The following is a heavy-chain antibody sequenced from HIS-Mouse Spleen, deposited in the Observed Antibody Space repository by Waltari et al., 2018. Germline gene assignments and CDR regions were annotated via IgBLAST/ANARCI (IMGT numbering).Heavy chain of an antibody. Sequence: QVQLQESGPGLVKPSETLSLTCTVSGYSISRGYYWGWIRQPPGKGLEWIGSIYHSGSTYYNPSLKSRVTISVDTSKNQFSLKLSSVTAADTAVYYCARVRLNVDTAMAFDYWGQGTLVTVSS. V-gene: IGHV4-38-2*02. CDR1: GYSISRGYY. J-gene: IGHJ4*02. D-gene: IGHD5-18*01. CDR2: IYHSGST. CDR3: ARVRLNVDTAMAFDY.